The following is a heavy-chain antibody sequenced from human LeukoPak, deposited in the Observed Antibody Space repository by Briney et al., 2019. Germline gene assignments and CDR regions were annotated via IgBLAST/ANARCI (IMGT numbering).Heavy chain of an antibody. CDR1: GFTFSSYN. V-gene: IGHV3-48*04. D-gene: IGHD6-13*01. Sequence: GESLRLSCAASGFTFSSYNMDWVRQAPGKGLEWVSYISRSSNTIYYTDSVKVRFTISRDNTKNSLYLQMNSLRADDTAVYYCARDGEAAGNMDHWGQGILVTVSS. CDR3: ARDGEAAGNMDH. J-gene: IGHJ4*02. CDR2: ISRSSNTI.